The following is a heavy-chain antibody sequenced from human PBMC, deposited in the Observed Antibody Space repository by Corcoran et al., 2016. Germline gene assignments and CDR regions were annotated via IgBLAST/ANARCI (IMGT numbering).Heavy chain of an antibody. V-gene: IGHV3-30*18. CDR3: AKVGAAIVVVTAMSHADY. D-gene: IGHD2-21*02. Sequence: QVQLVESGGGVVQPGRSLRLSCAASGFTFSSYGMHWVRQAPGKGLEWVAVISYDGSNKYYADSVKGRFTISRDNSKNTLYLQMNSLRAEDTAVYYCAKVGAAIVVVTAMSHADYWGQGTLVTVSS. CDR1: GFTFSSYG. J-gene: IGHJ4*02. CDR2: ISYDGSNK.